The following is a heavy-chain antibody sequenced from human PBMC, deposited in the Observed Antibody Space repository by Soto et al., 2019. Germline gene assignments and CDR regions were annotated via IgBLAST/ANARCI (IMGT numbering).Heavy chain of an antibody. Sequence: EVQLVESGGGLVQPGGSLRLSCAASGFTVRSNYMSWVRQAPGKGLEWVSVIYSGGSTYYADSVKGRFTISRHNSKNTLYLQMNSLRAEDTAVYYCARGRDCGGDCPNWFDPWGQGTLVTVSS. D-gene: IGHD2-21*02. CDR1: GFTVRSNY. CDR3: ARGRDCGGDCPNWFDP. V-gene: IGHV3-53*04. J-gene: IGHJ5*02. CDR2: IYSGGST.